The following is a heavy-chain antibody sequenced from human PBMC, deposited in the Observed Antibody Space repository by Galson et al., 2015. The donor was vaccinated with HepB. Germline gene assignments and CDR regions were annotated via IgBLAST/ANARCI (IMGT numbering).Heavy chain of an antibody. CDR2: IIPIFGTA. D-gene: IGHD3-10*01. CDR3: ASLYNSLRGENVRHGAYWYFDL. Sequence: QSGAEVKKPGESLRISCKGSGYSFTSYWISWVRQAPGQGLEWMGGIIPIFGTANYAQKFQGRVTITADESTSTAYMELSSLRSEDTAVYYCASLYNSLRGENVRHGAYWYFDLWGRGTLVTVSS. J-gene: IGHJ2*01. V-gene: IGHV1-69*01. CDR1: GYSFTSYW.